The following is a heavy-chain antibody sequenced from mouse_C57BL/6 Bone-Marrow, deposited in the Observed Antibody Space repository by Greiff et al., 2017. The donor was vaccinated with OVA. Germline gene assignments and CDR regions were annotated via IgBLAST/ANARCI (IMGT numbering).Heavy chain of an antibody. J-gene: IGHJ3*01. V-gene: IGHV1-50*01. CDR3: AREGLPEESWFAY. CDR2: IDPSDSYT. CDR1: GYTFTSYW. Sequence: VQLQQPGAELVKPGASVKLSCKASGYTFTSYWMQWVKQRPGQGLEWIGEIDPSDSYTNYNQKFKGKATLTVDTSSSTAYMQLSSLTSEDSAVYYCAREGLPEESWFAYWGQGTLVTVSA. D-gene: IGHD2-10*01.